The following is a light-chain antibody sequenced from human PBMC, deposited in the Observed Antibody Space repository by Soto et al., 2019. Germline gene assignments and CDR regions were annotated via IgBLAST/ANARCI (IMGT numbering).Light chain of an antibody. CDR3: QEYNSHSRYT. Sequence: DIQMTQSPSTLSASVGDRVTITCRASQSNSSWLAWYQQKPGKAPKLLIYKASSLESGVPSRFSGSGSGTEFTLTISSLQPDDYATCQEYNSHSRYTFGQGTKLEIK. V-gene: IGKV1-5*03. CDR1: QSNSSW. CDR2: KAS. J-gene: IGKJ2*01.